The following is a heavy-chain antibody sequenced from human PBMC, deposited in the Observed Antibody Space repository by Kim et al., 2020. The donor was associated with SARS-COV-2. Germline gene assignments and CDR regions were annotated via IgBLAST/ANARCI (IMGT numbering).Heavy chain of an antibody. V-gene: IGHV3-53*01. D-gene: IGHD3-22*01. J-gene: IGHJ3*02. CDR3: ARSTYYYDSSGPPDAFDI. CDR2: IYSGGST. Sequence: GGSLRLSCAASGFTVSSNYMSWVRQAPGKGLEWVSVIYSGGSTYYADSVKGRFTISRDNSKNTLYLQMNSLRAEDTAVYYCARSTYYYDSSGPPDAFDIWGQGTMVTVSS. CDR1: GFTVSSNY.